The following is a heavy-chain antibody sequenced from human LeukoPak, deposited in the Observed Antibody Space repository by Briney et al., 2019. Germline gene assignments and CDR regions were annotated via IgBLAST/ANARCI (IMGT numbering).Heavy chain of an antibody. D-gene: IGHD2-2*01. CDR2: IIPIFDTA. V-gene: IGHV1-69*05. Sequence: GASVKVSCKASGGTFSSYAISWVRQAPGQGLEWMGGIIPIFDTANYAQKFQGRVTITTDESTSTAYMELSSLRSEDTAVYYCARHAGPLGYCSSTSCLNRFDPWGQGTLVTVSS. CDR1: GGTFSSYA. CDR3: ARHAGPLGYCSSTSCLNRFDP. J-gene: IGHJ5*02.